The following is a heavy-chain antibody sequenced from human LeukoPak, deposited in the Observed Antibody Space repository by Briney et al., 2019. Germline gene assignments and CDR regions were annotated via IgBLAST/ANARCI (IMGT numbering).Heavy chain of an antibody. J-gene: IGHJ4*02. Sequence: GSSVKVSCKASGGTFSSYAISWVRQAPGQGLEWMGGIIPIFGTANYAHKFQGRVTITADESTSTAYMELSSLRSEDRAVYYCASTYYYDSSGYDIDYWGQGTLVTVSS. CDR2: IIPIFGTA. D-gene: IGHD3-22*01. CDR3: ASTYYYDSSGYDIDY. CDR1: GGTFSSYA. V-gene: IGHV1-69*01.